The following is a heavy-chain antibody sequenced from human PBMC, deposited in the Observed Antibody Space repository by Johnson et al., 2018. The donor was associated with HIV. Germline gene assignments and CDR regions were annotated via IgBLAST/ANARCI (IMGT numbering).Heavy chain of an antibody. Sequence: QVQLVESGGGVVQPGRSLRLSCAASGFTFSSYGMHWVRQAPGKGLEWLAVISYDANNKYYADSVKGRFTISRDNSKNTLYLQMNSLRAEDTAVYYCAREHRADESFDLWGQGTMVTVSS. V-gene: IGHV3-30*03. CDR2: ISYDANNK. J-gene: IGHJ3*01. D-gene: IGHD1-14*01. CDR3: AREHRADESFDL. CDR1: GFTFSSYG.